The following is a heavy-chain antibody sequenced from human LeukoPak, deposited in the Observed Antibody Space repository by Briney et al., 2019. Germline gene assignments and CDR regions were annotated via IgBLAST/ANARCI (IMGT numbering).Heavy chain of an antibody. Sequence: SETLSLTCTVSGGSIGSGDYYWSWIRQPPGKGLEWIGYIYYSGSTYYNPSLKSRVTISVDTSKNQFSLKLSSVTAADTAVYYCARGLVVVTASTPDAFDIWGQGTMVTVSS. CDR1: GGSIGSGDYY. CDR2: IYYSGST. J-gene: IGHJ3*02. V-gene: IGHV4-30-4*01. D-gene: IGHD2-21*02. CDR3: ARGLVVVTASTPDAFDI.